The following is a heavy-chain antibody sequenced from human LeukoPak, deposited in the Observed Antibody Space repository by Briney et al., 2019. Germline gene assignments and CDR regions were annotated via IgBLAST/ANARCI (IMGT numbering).Heavy chain of an antibody. CDR2: IKQEGSDK. J-gene: IGHJ4*02. V-gene: IGHV3-7*01. D-gene: IGHD1-1*01. CDR1: GFPFSSYW. Sequence: GGSLRLSCAASGFPFSSYWMSWVRQAPGKGLEWVANIKQEGSDKYYVDAVKGRFTVSRDNAKKSLYLQLNSLRPDDTAVYYCARLTGTTGFDYWGQGTLVTVSS. CDR3: ARLTGTTGFDY.